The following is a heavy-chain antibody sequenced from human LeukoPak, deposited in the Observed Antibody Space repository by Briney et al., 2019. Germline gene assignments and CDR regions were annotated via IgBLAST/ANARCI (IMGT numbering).Heavy chain of an antibody. CDR1: GYTFTSYG. V-gene: IGHV1-18*01. CDR3: ASEASGSYYGYFDY. CDR2: ISAYNGNT. D-gene: IGHD1-26*01. Sequence: GASVKVSCKASGYTFTSYGISWVRQAPGQGLEWMGWISAYNGNTNYAQKLQGRVTMTTDTSTSTAYMELRSLRSDDTAVYYCASEASGSYYGYFDYWGQGTLVTVSS. J-gene: IGHJ4*02.